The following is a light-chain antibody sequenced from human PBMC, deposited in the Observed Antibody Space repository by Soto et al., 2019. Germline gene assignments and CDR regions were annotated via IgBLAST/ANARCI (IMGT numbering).Light chain of an antibody. J-gene: IGLJ2*01. CDR2: LNSDGSH. V-gene: IGLV4-69*01. CDR3: YTCVIGGQV. CDR1: SGHSSYA. Sequence: QLVLTQSPSASASLGASVKLTCTLSSGHSSYAIAWHQQQPEMGPRYLLKLNSDGSHRTGDAIPDRVSGSGSGAERYLTRSRVQSEDEADCYCYTCVIGGQVFGGGTKLTVL.